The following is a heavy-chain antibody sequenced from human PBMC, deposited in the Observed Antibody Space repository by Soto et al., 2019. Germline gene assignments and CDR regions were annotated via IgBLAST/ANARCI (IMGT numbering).Heavy chain of an antibody. Sequence: PSETLSLTCAVYGGSFSGYYWSWIRQPPGKGLEWIGEINHSGSTNYNPSLKSRVTISVDTSKNQFSLKLSSVTAADTAVYYCARVYSSGYHRRFAYWGQGTLVTVSS. CDR1: GGSFSGYY. J-gene: IGHJ4*02. D-gene: IGHD3-22*01. CDR3: ARVYSSGYHRRFAY. V-gene: IGHV4-34*01. CDR2: INHSGST.